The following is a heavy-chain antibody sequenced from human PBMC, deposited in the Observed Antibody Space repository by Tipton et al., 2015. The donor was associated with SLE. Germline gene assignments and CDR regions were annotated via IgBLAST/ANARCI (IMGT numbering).Heavy chain of an antibody. CDR1: GYNFTNYW. D-gene: IGHD3-22*01. V-gene: IGHV5-51*03. J-gene: IGHJ4*02. CDR3: ARQMGADDYDSSAYYPDH. Sequence: QSGAEVKKPGESLKISCKGSGYNFTNYWIGWVRQMPGKGLEWMGIIYPGDSDTRYSPSFQGQVTISVDKSITTAYLQWSSLKSSDTAMYFCARQMGADDYDSSAYYPDHWGQGTLVTVSS. CDR2: IYPGDSDT.